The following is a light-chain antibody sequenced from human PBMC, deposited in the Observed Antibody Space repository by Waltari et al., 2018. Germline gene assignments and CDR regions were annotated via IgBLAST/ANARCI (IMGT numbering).Light chain of an antibody. V-gene: IGKV3-11*01. Sequence: EIVLTQSPVTLSLSPGERATLSCRASHYISTYLTWYQQKPGQAPRLLIYEASNRATGIPARFSGSGSGTDFTLTISSLEPEDFAVYYCQQRTNWPPALTFGGGTKVEI. J-gene: IGKJ4*01. CDR3: QQRTNWPPALT. CDR1: HYISTY. CDR2: EAS.